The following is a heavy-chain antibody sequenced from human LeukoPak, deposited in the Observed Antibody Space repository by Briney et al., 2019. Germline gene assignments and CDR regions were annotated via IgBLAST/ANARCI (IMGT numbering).Heavy chain of an antibody. J-gene: IGHJ4*02. V-gene: IGHV3-9*01. Sequence: GGSLRLSCAASGFTFDDYAMHWVRQAPGKGLEWVSGISWNSGSIGYADSVKGRFTISRDNAKNSLYLQMNSLRAEDTALYYCAKAPTYYYDSSGYYAYYFDYWGQGTLVTVSS. CDR2: ISWNSGSI. CDR3: AKAPTYYYDSSGYYAYYFDY. D-gene: IGHD3-22*01. CDR1: GFTFDDYA.